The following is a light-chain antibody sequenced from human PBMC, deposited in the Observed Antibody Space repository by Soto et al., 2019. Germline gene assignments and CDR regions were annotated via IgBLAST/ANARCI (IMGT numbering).Light chain of an antibody. CDR2: EVS. J-gene: IGLJ2*01. Sequence: QSALTQPPSASGSPGQSVTISCTGTSSDVGTYNYVSWYQQHPGKAPKVMIYEVSKRPSGVPDRFSGSKSGNTASLTVSGLQAEDEADYYCSSYGGNNNMLFGGGTQRPS. CDR3: SSYGGNNNML. CDR1: SSDVGTYNY. V-gene: IGLV2-8*01.